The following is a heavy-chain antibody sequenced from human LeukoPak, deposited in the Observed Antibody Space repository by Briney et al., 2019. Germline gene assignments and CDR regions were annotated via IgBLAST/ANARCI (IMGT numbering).Heavy chain of an antibody. V-gene: IGHV4-4*07. Sequence: SETLSLXCTVSGGSISSYYWSWIRQPAGKGLEWIGRIYTSGSTNYNPSLKSRVTMSVDTSKNQFSLKLSSVTAADTAVYYCARGPPASTYYYDSSGDPLFDYWGQGTLVTVSS. J-gene: IGHJ4*02. D-gene: IGHD3-22*01. CDR1: GGSISSYY. CDR2: IYTSGST. CDR3: ARGPPASTYYYDSSGDPLFDY.